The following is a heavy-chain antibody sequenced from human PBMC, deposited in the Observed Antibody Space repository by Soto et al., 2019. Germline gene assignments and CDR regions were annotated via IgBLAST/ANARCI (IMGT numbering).Heavy chain of an antibody. D-gene: IGHD3-3*01. J-gene: IGHJ6*02. CDR1: GGTFSSYA. CDR2: IIPIFGTA. V-gene: IGHV1-69*01. Sequence: QVQLVQSGAEVKKPGSSVKVSCKASGGTFSSYAISWVRQAPGQGLEWMGGIIPIFGTANYAQKFQGRVTITADESTSTAYMELSSLRSEDTAVYYCARDRTLWSCYYGRRRNNGMDVWGQGTTVTVSS. CDR3: ARDRTLWSCYYGRRRNNGMDV.